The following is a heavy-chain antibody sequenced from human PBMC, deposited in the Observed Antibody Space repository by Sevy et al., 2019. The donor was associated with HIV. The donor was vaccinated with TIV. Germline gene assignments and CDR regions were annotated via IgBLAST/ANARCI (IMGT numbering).Heavy chain of an antibody. CDR2: ISHDGINE. CDR3: AKAVADSNYYYGLDV. CDR1: GFSFSYYG. D-gene: IGHD6-19*01. V-gene: IGHV3-30*18. Sequence: GGSLRLSCIGSGFSFSYYGIHWVRQSPGKGLDWVALISHDGINEYYADSVKGRFTISRDNSKNTLYLQMNSLRAEDTAVYYCAKAVADSNYYYGLDVWGQGTTVTVSS. J-gene: IGHJ6*02.